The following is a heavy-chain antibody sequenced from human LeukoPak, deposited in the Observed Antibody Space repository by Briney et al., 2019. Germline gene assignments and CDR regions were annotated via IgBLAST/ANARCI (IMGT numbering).Heavy chain of an antibody. D-gene: IGHD3-9*01. CDR2: ITNGGGTI. Sequence: GGSLRLSCAASGFTFSDHYMTWIRQAPGKGLEWVSYITNGGGTIYYADSVKGRFTISRDNAKNSLYLQMNSLRAEDTAVYHCARDYDILTAYHASFDYWGQGTLVTVSS. CDR1: GFTFSDHY. V-gene: IGHV3-11*04. CDR3: ARDYDILTAYHASFDY. J-gene: IGHJ4*02.